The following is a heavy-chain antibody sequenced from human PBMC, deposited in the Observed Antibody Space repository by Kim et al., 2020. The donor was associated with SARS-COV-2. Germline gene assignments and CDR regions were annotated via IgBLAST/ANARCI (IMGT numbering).Heavy chain of an antibody. V-gene: IGHV3-15*01. CDR1: GFTFSNAW. D-gene: IGHD2-15*01. Sequence: GGSLILSCAASGFTFSNAWMSWVRQAPGKGLEWVGRIKSKTDGGTTDYAAPVKGRFTISRDDSKNTLYLQMNSLKTEDTAVYYCTTTYCSGGSCYSGVMFYYYYGMDVWGQGTTVTVSS. CDR2: IKSKTDGGTT. CDR3: TTTYCSGGSCYSGVMFYYYYGMDV. J-gene: IGHJ6*02.